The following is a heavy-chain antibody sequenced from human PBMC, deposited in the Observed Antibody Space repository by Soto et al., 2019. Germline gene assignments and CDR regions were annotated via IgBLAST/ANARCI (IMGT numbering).Heavy chain of an antibody. CDR2: INPSGGST. Sequence: GASVKVSCKASGYTFTSYYMHWVRQAPGQGLEWMGIINPSGGSTSYAQKFQGRVTMTRDTSTSTVYMELSSLRSEDTAVYYCATPRVGSYPRYYYYGMDVWGQGTTVTVSS. D-gene: IGHD1-26*01. CDR3: ATPRVGSYPRYYYYGMDV. CDR1: GYTFTSYY. J-gene: IGHJ6*02. V-gene: IGHV1-46*01.